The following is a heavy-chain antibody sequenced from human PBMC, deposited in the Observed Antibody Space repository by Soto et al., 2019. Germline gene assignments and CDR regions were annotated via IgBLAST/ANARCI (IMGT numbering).Heavy chain of an antibody. CDR2: IIPILGIA. J-gene: IGHJ4*02. D-gene: IGHD1-20*01. CDR1: GGTSSSYT. Sequence: QVQLVQSGAEVKKPGSSVKVSCKASGGTSSSYTISWVRQAPGQGLEWMGRIIPILGIANYAQKYQGRITITADNSTRTAYMERTSVRSEDRAVYYCARDDARIYTVPPLFWGQGTLVTVSS. V-gene: IGHV1-69*08. CDR3: ARDDARIYTVPPLF.